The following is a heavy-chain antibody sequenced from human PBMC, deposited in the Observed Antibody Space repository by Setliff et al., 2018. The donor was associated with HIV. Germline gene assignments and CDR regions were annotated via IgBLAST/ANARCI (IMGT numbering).Heavy chain of an antibody. CDR3: ARHRIVKAYYYYMDV. V-gene: IGHV5-51*01. Sequence: PGESLKISCRNSGHRFIMSWVRQRRGKGLEWMGIIYPGDSDTRYSPSFQGQVTISADKSISTAYLQWSSLKASDTAMYYCARHRIVKAYYYYMDVWGKGTTVTVSS. J-gene: IGHJ6*03. CDR1: GHRFI. D-gene: IGHD3-16*02. CDR2: IYPGDSDT.